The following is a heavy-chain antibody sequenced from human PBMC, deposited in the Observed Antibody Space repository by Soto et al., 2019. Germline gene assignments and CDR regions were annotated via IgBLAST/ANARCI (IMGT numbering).Heavy chain of an antibody. Sequence: GASVKVSCKASGYTFTSYAMHWGRQAPGQRLEWMGWSNAGNGNTKYSQEFQGRVTITRDTSASTAYMELSSLRSEDMAVYYCAREKTYYDFWSGSYYYYGMDVWGQGTTVTVSS. CDR3: AREKTYYDFWSGSYYYYGMDV. CDR1: GYTFTSYA. D-gene: IGHD3-3*01. V-gene: IGHV1-3*02. CDR2: SNAGNGNT. J-gene: IGHJ6*02.